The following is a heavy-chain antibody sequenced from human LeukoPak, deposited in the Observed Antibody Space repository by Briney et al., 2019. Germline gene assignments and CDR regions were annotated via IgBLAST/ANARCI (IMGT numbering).Heavy chain of an antibody. D-gene: IGHD3-10*01. CDR3: ARDRRYGSGSYSYYYYYMDV. V-gene: IGHV1-24*01. CDR1: GYTFTSYY. J-gene: IGHJ6*03. Sequence: ASVKVSCKASGYTFTSYYMHWVRQAPGQGLEWMGGFDPEDGETIYAQKFQGRVTMTEDTSTDTAYMELSSLRSEDTAVYYCARDRRYGSGSYSYYYYYMDVWGKGTTVTISS. CDR2: FDPEDGET.